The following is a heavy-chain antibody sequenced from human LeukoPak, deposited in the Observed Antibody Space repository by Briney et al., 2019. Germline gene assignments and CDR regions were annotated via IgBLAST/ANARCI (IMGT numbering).Heavy chain of an antibody. CDR3: AKFRNDIVTGYYDLHFDY. Sequence: GGSLRLSCVASGFTFSSYAMSWVRQAPGKGLEWVSAISGSTGSTYYADSVKGRFTISRDNSRNTLYLHMNSLRADDTAVYYCAKFRNDIVTGYYDLHFDYWGQGTLVTVSS. D-gene: IGHD3-9*01. J-gene: IGHJ4*02. V-gene: IGHV3-23*01. CDR1: GFTFSSYA. CDR2: ISGSTGST.